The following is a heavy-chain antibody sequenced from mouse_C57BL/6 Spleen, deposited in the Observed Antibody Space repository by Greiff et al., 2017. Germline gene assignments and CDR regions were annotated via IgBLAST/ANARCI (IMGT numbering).Heavy chain of an antibody. CDR2: IYPGSGST. J-gene: IGHJ4*01. V-gene: IGHV1-55*01. D-gene: IGHD3-2*02. Sequence: QVQLKQPGAELVKPGASVKMSCKASGYTFTSYWITWVKQRPGQGLEWIGDIYPGSGSTNYNEKFKSKATLTVDTSSSTAYMQLSSLTSEDSAVYYCARGDSVQYYYAMDYWGQGTSVTVSS. CDR1: GYTFTSYW. CDR3: ARGDSVQYYYAMDY.